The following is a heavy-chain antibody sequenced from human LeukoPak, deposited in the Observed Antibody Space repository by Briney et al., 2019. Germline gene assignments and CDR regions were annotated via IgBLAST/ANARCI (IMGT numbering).Heavy chain of an antibody. Sequence: ASVKVSCKASGYTLTNYALNWVRQAPGQGLEWMGWINTNTGNPTYAQGFTGRFVFSLDTSVNTAYLQISSLKAEDTAIYYCARVQGYCSTTSCYPHYWGQGTLVSVSS. J-gene: IGHJ4*02. D-gene: IGHD2-2*01. CDR2: INTNTGNP. CDR3: ARVQGYCSTTSCYPHY. CDR1: GYTLTNYA. V-gene: IGHV7-4-1*02.